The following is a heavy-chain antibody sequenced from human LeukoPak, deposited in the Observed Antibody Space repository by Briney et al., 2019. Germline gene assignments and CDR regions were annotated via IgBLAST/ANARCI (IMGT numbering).Heavy chain of an antibody. CDR2: ISAYNGNT. CDR1: GYTFNNYG. D-gene: IGHD3-22*01. J-gene: IGHJ4*02. Sequence: ASVKVSCKASGYTFNNYGISWVRQAPGQGLEWVGWISAYNGNTYYAERFQGRVSMTTDTLTNTAYMELRSLRSDDTAVYYCARDRYYFDSSDYYFFDYWGQGTLVTVSS. CDR3: ARDRYYFDSSDYYFFDY. V-gene: IGHV1-18*01.